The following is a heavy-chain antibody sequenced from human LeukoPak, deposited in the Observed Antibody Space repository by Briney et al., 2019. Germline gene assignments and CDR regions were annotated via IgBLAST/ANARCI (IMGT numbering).Heavy chain of an antibody. CDR2: IYYSGST. D-gene: IGHD2-15*01. V-gene: IGHV4-59*01. Sequence: SETLSLTCTVSGGSISSYYWSWIRQPPGKGLEWIGYIYYSGSTNYNPSLKSRVTISVDTSKNQFPLKLSSVTAADTAVYYCARANVVVVAATQANWFDPWGQGTLVTVSS. CDR3: ARANVVVVAATQANWFDP. J-gene: IGHJ5*02. CDR1: GGSISSYY.